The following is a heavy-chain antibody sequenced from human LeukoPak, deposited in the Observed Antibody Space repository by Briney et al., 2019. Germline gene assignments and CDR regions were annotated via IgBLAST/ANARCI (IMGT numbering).Heavy chain of an antibody. CDR1: GFTFSSYW. CDR2: IKQDGSEK. J-gene: IGHJ4*02. D-gene: IGHD6-13*01. Sequence: GGSLRLSCAASGFTFSSYWMSWVRQAPGKGLEWVANIKQDGSEKYYVDSVKGRFTISRDNAKNSLYLQMNSLRAEDTAVYYCARDRAEKIAAAEFDYWGQGTLVTVSS. CDR3: ARDRAEKIAAAEFDY. V-gene: IGHV3-7*01.